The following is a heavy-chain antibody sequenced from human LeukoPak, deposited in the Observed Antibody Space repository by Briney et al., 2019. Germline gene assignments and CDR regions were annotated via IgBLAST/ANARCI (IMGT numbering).Heavy chain of an antibody. Sequence: SETLSLTCTVSGGSISSYYWSWVRQPPGKGLEWIGYIYYSGSTNYNPSLKSRVTISVDTSKNQFSLKLSSVTAADTAVYYCARGIAAAGEFDYWGQGTLVTVSS. J-gene: IGHJ4*02. CDR3: ARGIAAAGEFDY. D-gene: IGHD6-13*01. CDR2: IYYSGST. V-gene: IGHV4-59*01. CDR1: GGSISSYY.